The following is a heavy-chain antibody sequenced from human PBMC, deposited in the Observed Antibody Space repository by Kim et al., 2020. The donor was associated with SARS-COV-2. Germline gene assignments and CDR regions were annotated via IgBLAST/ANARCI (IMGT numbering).Heavy chain of an antibody. Sequence: GGSLRLSCAASGFTFGDYAIHWVRQAPGKGLEWVSGISWNSGSIGYADSVKGRFTISRDNAKNSLYLQMNSLRAEDTALYYCAKDRVSWSDYYYGMDVWGQGTTVTVSS. D-gene: IGHD3-3*01. CDR3: AKDRVSWSDYYYGMDV. J-gene: IGHJ6*02. CDR2: ISWNSGSI. CDR1: GFTFGDYA. V-gene: IGHV3-9*01.